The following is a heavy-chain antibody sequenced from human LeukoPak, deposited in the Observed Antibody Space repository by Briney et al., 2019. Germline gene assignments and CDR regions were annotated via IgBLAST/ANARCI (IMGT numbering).Heavy chain of an antibody. CDR2: IYSGGST. J-gene: IGHJ4*02. D-gene: IGHD3-22*01. Sequence: GGSLRLSCAASGFTVSSNYMSWVRQAPGKWLEWVSVIYSGGSTYYADSVKGRFTISRDNSKNTLYLQMNSLRAEDTAVYYCARDLRYYYDSSGAPRRDYWGQGTLVTVSS. CDR1: GFTVSSNY. CDR3: ARDLRYYYDSSGAPRRDY. V-gene: IGHV3-66*01.